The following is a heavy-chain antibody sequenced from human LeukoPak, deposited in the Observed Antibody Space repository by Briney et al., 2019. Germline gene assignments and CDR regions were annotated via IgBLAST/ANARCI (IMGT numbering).Heavy chain of an antibody. CDR3: ARVWYYDSSGPPWD. CDR2: ISGSGVGT. Sequence: GGSLRLSCAAAGFTFSSYGMSWVRQAPGKGLEWVSGISGSGVGTYYADSVKGRFTISRDNAKNSLYLQMNSLRVEDTAVYYCARVWYYDSSGPPWDWGQGTLVTVSS. CDR1: GFTFSSYG. J-gene: IGHJ1*01. D-gene: IGHD3-22*01. V-gene: IGHV3-23*01.